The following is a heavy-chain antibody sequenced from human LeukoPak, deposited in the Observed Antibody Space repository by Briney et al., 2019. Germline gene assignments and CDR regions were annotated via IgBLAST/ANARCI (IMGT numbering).Heavy chain of an antibody. D-gene: IGHD3-10*01. Sequence: SETLSLTCAVYGGSFSGYYWSWIRQPPGKGLEWIGEINHSGSTNYNPSLKSRVTISVETSKNQFSLKLSSVTAADTAVYYCARQVYYHGSGSYTRTYYFDYWGQGTLVTVSS. CDR1: GGSFSGYY. J-gene: IGHJ4*02. CDR3: ARQVYYHGSGSYTRTYYFDY. V-gene: IGHV4-34*01. CDR2: INHSGST.